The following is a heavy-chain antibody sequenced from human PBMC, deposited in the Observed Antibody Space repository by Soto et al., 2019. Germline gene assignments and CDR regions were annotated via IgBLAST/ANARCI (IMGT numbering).Heavy chain of an antibody. CDR3: ATMGTPATGLYFFDY. CDR1: GGSISSGNYY. D-gene: IGHD2-15*01. V-gene: IGHV4-30-4*01. Sequence: KPSETLSLTCAVSGGSISSGNYYWSWIRQPPGKGLEWIGFISYSGSTHYSTSLKSRLTISVDTSKSQFSLNLSFVTAADTAVYYCATMGTPATGLYFFDYWGQGSLVTVSS. J-gene: IGHJ4*02. CDR2: ISYSGST.